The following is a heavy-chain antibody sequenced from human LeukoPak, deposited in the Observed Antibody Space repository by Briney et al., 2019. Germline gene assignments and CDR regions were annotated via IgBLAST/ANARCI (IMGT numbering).Heavy chain of an antibody. D-gene: IGHD3-3*01. CDR2: IRYDGSNK. CDR1: AFTFSSYG. Sequence: GGSLRLSCAASAFTFSSYGMHWVRQAPGKGLEWVAFIRYDGSNKYYADSVKGRFTISRDNSKNTLYLQMNSLRAEDTAVYYCARWPSGGVTIFGVVGDWYFDLWGRGTLVTVSS. J-gene: IGHJ2*01. CDR3: ARWPSGGVTIFGVVGDWYFDL. V-gene: IGHV3-30*02.